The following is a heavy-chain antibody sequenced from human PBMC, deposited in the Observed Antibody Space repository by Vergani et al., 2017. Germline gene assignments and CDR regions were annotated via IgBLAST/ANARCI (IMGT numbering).Heavy chain of an antibody. V-gene: IGHV3-49*03. CDR3: TRERDIVLVVAAGSSSDDFDY. CDR2: IRSKAYGGTT. CDR1: GFTFSSYA. D-gene: IGHD2-15*01. Sequence: VQLVESGGGVVQPGRSLRLSCAASGFTFSSYAMSWFRQAPGKGLEWVGFIRSKAYGGTTEYAASVKGRFTIARDDSKSIAYLQMNSLKTEDTAVYYCTRERDIVLVVAAGSSSDDFDYWGQGTLVTVSS. J-gene: IGHJ4*02.